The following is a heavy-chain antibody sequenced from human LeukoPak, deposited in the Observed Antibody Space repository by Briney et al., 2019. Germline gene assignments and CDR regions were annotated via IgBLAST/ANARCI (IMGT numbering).Heavy chain of an antibody. CDR2: IYYSGST. D-gene: IGHD2-15*01. V-gene: IGHV4-39*07. CDR3: ARDVVWGMDD. J-gene: IGHJ6*02. CDR1: GGSISSSSYY. Sequence: PSETLSLTCTVSGGSISSSSYYWGWIRQPPGKGLEWIGSIYYSGSTYYNPSLKSRVTISVDTSKNQFSLKLSSVTAADTAVYYCARDVVWGMDDWGQGTTVTVSS.